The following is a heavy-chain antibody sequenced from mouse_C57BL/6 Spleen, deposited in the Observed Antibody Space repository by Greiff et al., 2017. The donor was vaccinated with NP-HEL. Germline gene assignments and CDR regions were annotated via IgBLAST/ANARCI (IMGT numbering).Heavy chain of an antibody. CDR3: AREGGGPFAY. Sequence: EVKLVESGGGLVKPGGSLKLSCAASGFTFSSYAMSWVRQTPEKRLEWVATISDGGSYTYYPDNVKGRFTISRDNAKNNLYLQMSHLKSEDTAMYYCAREGGGPFAYWGQGTLVTVSA. J-gene: IGHJ3*01. CDR2: ISDGGSYT. CDR1: GFTFSSYA. V-gene: IGHV5-4*01.